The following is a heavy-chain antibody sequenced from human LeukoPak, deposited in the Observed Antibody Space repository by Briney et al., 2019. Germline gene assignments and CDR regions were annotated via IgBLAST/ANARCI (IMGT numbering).Heavy chain of an antibody. D-gene: IGHD3-10*01. Sequence: PGGSLRLSCAASGFTFNSYAMNWVRQAPGKGLEWLSDISRSSTDANYADSVKGRFTISRDNAKNSLFLQLNSLRAEDTAVYYCARKTYYYDSGSYSKSYYFDYWGQGTLVTVSS. V-gene: IGHV3-21*05. CDR3: ARKTYYYDSGSYSKSYYFDY. J-gene: IGHJ4*02. CDR2: ISRSSTDA. CDR1: GFTFNSYA.